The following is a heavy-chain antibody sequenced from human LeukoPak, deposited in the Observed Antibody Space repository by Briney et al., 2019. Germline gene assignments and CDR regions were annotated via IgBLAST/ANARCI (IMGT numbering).Heavy chain of an antibody. D-gene: IGHD2/OR15-2a*01. CDR1: GYTFTGYY. V-gene: IGHV1-2*02. Sequence: ASVKVSCKASGYTFTGYYMHWVRQAPGQGLEWMGWINPDSGGTNSAQKFQGRVTMTGDTSISTAYMELSRLRSDDTAVYYCARTFYDTLDSDAFDFWGQGTMVIVSS. CDR2: INPDSGGT. J-gene: IGHJ3*01. CDR3: ARTFYDTLDSDAFDF.